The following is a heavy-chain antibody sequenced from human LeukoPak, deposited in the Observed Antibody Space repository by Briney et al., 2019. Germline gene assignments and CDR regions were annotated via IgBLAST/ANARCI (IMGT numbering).Heavy chain of an antibody. Sequence: SETLSLTCTVSGGSISSSCYYWGWIRQPPGKGLEWIGSMYYSGSTYYNPSLKSRVTISVDTSKNQFSLKLNSVTAADTAVYYCARAIGYYDSSGYYMLDYWGHGTLVSVSS. J-gene: IGHJ4*01. D-gene: IGHD3-22*01. CDR2: MYYSGST. V-gene: IGHV4-39*01. CDR1: GGSISSSCYY. CDR3: ARAIGYYDSSGYYMLDY.